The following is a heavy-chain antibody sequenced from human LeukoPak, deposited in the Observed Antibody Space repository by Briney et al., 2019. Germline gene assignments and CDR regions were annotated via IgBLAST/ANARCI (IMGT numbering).Heavy chain of an antibody. CDR2: IYYSGST. CDR1: GGSISSYY. J-gene: IGHJ4*02. CDR3: ARRPPSSGYGSGRNFDY. V-gene: IGHV4-59*01. D-gene: IGHD6-19*01. Sequence: SETLSLTCTVSGGSISSYYWSWIRQPPGKGLEWIGYIYYSGSTNYNPSLRSRVTISVDTSKNQFSLKLSSVTAADTAVYYCARRPPSSGYGSGRNFDYWGQGTLVTVSS.